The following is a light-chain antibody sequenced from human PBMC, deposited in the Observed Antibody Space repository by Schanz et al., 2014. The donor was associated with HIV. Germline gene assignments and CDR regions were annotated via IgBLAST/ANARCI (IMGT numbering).Light chain of an antibody. Sequence: DIQMPQSPASLSASLGARVTITCRASENVNTYVNWYQQKPGKAPNLLMYDGSTPQSGVPSRFSGRGSGTDFALTINSVQHEDSATYYCQQAYDPPFTFGGGTKVE. J-gene: IGKJ4*01. CDR2: DGS. CDR3: QQAYDPPFT. V-gene: IGKV1-39*01. CDR1: ENVNTY.